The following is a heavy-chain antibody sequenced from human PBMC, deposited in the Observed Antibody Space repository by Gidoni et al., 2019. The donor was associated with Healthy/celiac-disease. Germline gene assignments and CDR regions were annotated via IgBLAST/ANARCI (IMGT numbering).Heavy chain of an antibody. Sequence: QVQLPLSGPGLVKPSEPLSLPCPVSGVSISSYYWRSIRQPPGKGLEWIGYIYYSGSTNYHPSLKIRVTISVDTSKNQFSLKLSSVTAADTDVDYCERHDYGESGETRIRHWGQGTLVTVSS. D-gene: IGHD4-17*01. CDR3: ERHDYGESGETRIRH. J-gene: IGHJ4*02. CDR1: GVSISSYY. CDR2: IYYSGST. V-gene: IGHV4-59*01.